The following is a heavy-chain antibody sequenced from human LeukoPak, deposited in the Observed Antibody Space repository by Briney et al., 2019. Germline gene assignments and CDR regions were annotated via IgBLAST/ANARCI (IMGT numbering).Heavy chain of an antibody. CDR1: GASVNSGDYY. J-gene: IGHJ4*02. V-gene: IGHV4-31*03. Sequence: SETLSLTCTVSGASVNSGDYYWSWIRQHPGKGLEWIGYIYYSGSTYYNPSLKSRLTISVDTSKNHFSLKLSSVTAADTAVYYCARMSGRESSGYYFDYWGQGTLVTVSS. CDR3: ARMSGRESSGYYFDY. CDR2: IYYSGST. D-gene: IGHD3-22*01.